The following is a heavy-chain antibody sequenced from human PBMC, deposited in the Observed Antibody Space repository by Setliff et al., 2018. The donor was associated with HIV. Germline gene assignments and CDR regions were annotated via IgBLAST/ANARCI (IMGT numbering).Heavy chain of an antibody. CDR1: GFTFSSYE. CDR3: AKVRRPWYYYDSNGEGFDS. Sequence: PGGSLRLSCAASGFTFSSYEMNWVRQAPGKGLEWVSYISSTGSTIDYSDSVKGRFTISRDNAKNSLYLQMNSLRAEDMAFYYCAKVRRPWYYYDSNGEGFDSWGQGTLVTVSS. J-gene: IGHJ4*02. V-gene: IGHV3-48*03. D-gene: IGHD3-22*01. CDR2: ISSTGSTI.